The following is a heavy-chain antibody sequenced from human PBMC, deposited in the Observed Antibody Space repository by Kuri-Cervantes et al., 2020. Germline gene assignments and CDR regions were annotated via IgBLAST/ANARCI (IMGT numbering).Heavy chain of an antibody. CDR1: GASVSGGSYH. V-gene: IGHV4-61*01. CDR2: IHDSGNN. D-gene: IGHD6-19*01. Sequence: SQTLSLTCAVSGASVSGGSYHWAWIRQPPGKGLEWIGQIHDSGNNNYNPALKSRVTISIDTSTNEFSLQLTSVTAAATAVYWCENYMAGAGGTGYWGQGTLVTVSS. J-gene: IGHJ4*02. CDR3: ENYMAGAGGTGY.